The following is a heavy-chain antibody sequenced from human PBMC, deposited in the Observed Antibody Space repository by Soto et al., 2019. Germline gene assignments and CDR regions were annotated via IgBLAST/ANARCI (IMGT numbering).Heavy chain of an antibody. V-gene: IGHV3-21*01. CDR2: ISSSSSYI. D-gene: IGHD3-3*01. CDR3: ARVYQFYDFWSGRQAYYGMDV. J-gene: IGHJ6*02. Sequence: GSLRLSCAASGFTFSSYSMNWVRQAPGKGLEWVSSISSSSSYIYYADSVKGRFNISRDNAKNSLYLQMNSLRAEDTAVYYCARVYQFYDFWSGRQAYYGMDVWGQGTKVTVSS. CDR1: GFTFSSYS.